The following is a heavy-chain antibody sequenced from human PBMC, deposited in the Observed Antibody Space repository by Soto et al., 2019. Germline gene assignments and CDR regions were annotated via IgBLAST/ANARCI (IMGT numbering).Heavy chain of an antibody. CDR1: GYTFTGYY. V-gene: IGHV1-2*04. CDR3: AREEHPLYGDYRVLSY. J-gene: IGHJ4*02. Sequence: ASVKVSCKASGYTFTGYYMHWVRQAPGQGLEWMGWINPNSGGTNYAQKFQGWVTMTRDTSISTAYMELSRLRSDDTAVYYCAREEHPLYGDYRVLSYCAKGTLVTVYS. D-gene: IGHD4-17*01. CDR2: INPNSGGT.